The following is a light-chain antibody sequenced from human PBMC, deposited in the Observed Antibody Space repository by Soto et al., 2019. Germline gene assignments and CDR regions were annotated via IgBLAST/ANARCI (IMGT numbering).Light chain of an antibody. CDR2: AAS. CDR1: QTISSW. Sequence: DIQMTQSPSSLSASVGDRVTITCRASQTISSWLAWYRQKPGKAPKLLIYAASTLQSGVPSRFSGSGSGTDFTLTISCLQSEDFATYYCQQYYSYPRTFGQGTKVYIK. CDR3: QQYYSYPRT. V-gene: IGKV1-5*01. J-gene: IGKJ1*01.